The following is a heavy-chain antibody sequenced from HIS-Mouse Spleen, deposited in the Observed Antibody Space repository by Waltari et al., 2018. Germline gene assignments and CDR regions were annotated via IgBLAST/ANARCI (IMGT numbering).Heavy chain of an antibody. CDR1: GGSISSSSYY. D-gene: IGHD6-13*01. CDR3: AREIPYSSSWYDWYFDL. Sequence: QLQLQESGPGLVKPSETLSLTCTVSGGSISSSSYYWGWIRQPPGKGLEWIGSNYYSGSTYYNPYLKGRVTISVDTSKNQFSLKLSAVTAADTAVYYCAREIPYSSSWYDWYFDLWGRGTLVTVSS. J-gene: IGHJ2*01. V-gene: IGHV4-39*07. CDR2: NYYSGST.